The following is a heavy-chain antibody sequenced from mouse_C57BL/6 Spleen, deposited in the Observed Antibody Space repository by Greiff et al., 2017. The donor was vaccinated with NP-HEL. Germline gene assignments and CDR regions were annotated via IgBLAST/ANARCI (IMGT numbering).Heavy chain of an antibody. CDR3: ARDGNYYGSSYRYFDV. V-gene: IGHV7-1*01. J-gene: IGHJ1*03. D-gene: IGHD1-1*01. Sequence: EVKLVESGGGLVQSGRSLRLSCATSGFTFSDFYMEWVRQAPGKGLEWIAASRNKANDYTTEYSASVKGRFIVSRDTSQSILYLQMNALRAEDTAIYYCARDGNYYGSSYRYFDVWGTGTTVTVSS. CDR2: SRNKANDYTT. CDR1: GFTFSDFY.